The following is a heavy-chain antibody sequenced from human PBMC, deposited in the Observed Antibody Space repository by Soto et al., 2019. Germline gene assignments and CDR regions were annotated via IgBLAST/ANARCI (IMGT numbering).Heavy chain of an antibody. Sequence: GGSLRLSCAASGFTFSSHEMNWVRQAPGKGLEWVSYISTSGSKIYYADSVEGRVTISRDNAKNSLYLQMNSLRAEDTAVYYCARRWLQLPDAFDIWGQGTMVTVSS. V-gene: IGHV3-48*03. D-gene: IGHD5-12*01. J-gene: IGHJ3*02. CDR2: ISTSGSKI. CDR3: ARRWLQLPDAFDI. CDR1: GFTFSSHE.